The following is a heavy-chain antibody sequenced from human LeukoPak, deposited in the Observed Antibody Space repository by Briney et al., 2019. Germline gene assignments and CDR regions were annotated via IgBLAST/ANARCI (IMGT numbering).Heavy chain of an antibody. D-gene: IGHD6-19*01. CDR3: ARGSYSSGWYVDDY. J-gene: IGHJ4*02. CDR1: GGSISSYY. CDR2: IYYGGST. V-gene: IGHV4-59*01. Sequence: SETLSLTCTVSGGSISSYYWSWIRQPPGKGLEWIGYIYYGGSTNYNPSLKSRVTISVDTSKNQFSLKLSSVTAADTAVYYCARGSYSSGWYVDDYWGQGTLVTVSS.